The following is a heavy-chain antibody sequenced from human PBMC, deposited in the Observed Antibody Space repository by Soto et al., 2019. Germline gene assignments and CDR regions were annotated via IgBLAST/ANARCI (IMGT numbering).Heavy chain of an antibody. D-gene: IGHD6-25*01. V-gene: IGHV3-7*01. Sequence: EVQLVESGGGLVQPGGSLRLSCAASGLTFSSSWMSWARQAPGKGLEWVANIKQDGSEKYYLHSVEGRFTISRDNAKNPLYLQMNRLRAEDTAVYYCARDLGYQTLDYWGQGTLVTVSS. J-gene: IGHJ4*02. CDR1: GLTFSSSW. CDR3: ARDLGYQTLDY. CDR2: IKQDGSEK.